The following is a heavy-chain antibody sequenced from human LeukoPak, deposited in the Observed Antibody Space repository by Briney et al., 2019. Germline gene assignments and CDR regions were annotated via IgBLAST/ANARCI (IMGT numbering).Heavy chain of an antibody. CDR2: IYSGGST. CDR1: GGSISSYF. Sequence: SETLSLTCSVSGGSISSYFWSWIRQPPGKGLEWIGYIYSGGSTKYNPSLESRVTISVDTSKNQFSLHLSSVTAADTAVFYCARGQMNSGYGDYYYYMDVWGKGTTVTVSS. V-gene: IGHV4-59*01. CDR3: ARGQMNSGYGDYYYYMDV. J-gene: IGHJ6*03. D-gene: IGHD5-12*01.